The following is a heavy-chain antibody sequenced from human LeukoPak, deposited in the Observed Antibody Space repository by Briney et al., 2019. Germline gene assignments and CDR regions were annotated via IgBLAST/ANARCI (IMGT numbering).Heavy chain of an antibody. J-gene: IGHJ4*02. CDR2: IIPIFGTA. Sequence: SVKLSCTSSGGTFSSYAISWVRHAPGQGLEWMGGIIPIFGTANYAQKFQGRVTITADESTSTAYMELRSLRSEDTAVYYCARDVATMNSYYFDYWGQGTLVTVSS. V-gene: IGHV1-69*13. D-gene: IGHD5-12*01. CDR1: GGTFSSYA. CDR3: ARDVATMNSYYFDY.